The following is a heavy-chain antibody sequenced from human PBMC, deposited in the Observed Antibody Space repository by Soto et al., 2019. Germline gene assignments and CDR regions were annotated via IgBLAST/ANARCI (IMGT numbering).Heavy chain of an antibody. Sequence: QVQLVESGGGVVQPGRSLRLSCAASGFTFRSYGIHWVRQARGKGLEWVAVISYDGNNKYYTDSVKGRFTISRDNSKNTLYLQMNSLRIEDTAVYYCAKDREGGSSGDYWGQGTLVTVSS. CDR2: ISYDGNNK. CDR1: GFTFRSYG. CDR3: AKDREGGSSGDY. D-gene: IGHD6-13*01. V-gene: IGHV3-30*18. J-gene: IGHJ4*02.